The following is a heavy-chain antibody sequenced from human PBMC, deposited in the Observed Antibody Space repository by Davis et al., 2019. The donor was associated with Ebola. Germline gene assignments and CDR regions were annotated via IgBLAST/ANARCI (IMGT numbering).Heavy chain of an antibody. CDR1: GFNFEDFG. D-gene: IGHD2-21*01. Sequence: GGSLRLSCAASGFNFEDFGMHWVRQAPGKGLEWNSGVTSNSGRIAYADFVRGRFTVSRDNAKRSLFLQINSLRPEDTALYYCARDTSVTVVPPFSAFDMWGPGTMVTVSS. J-gene: IGHJ3*02. CDR3: ARDTSVTVVPPFSAFDM. V-gene: IGHV3-9*01. CDR2: VTSNSGRI.